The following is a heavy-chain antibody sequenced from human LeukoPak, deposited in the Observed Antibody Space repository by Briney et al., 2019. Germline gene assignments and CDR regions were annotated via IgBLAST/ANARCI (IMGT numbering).Heavy chain of an antibody. CDR2: IDPNSGGT. V-gene: IGHV1-2*02. J-gene: IGHJ4*02. D-gene: IGHD2-15*01. Sequence: ASVKVSCKASGYTLTGYYMHWVRQAPGQGLEWMGWIDPNSGGTNYAQKFQGRVTLTRDTSISTAYMELSRLRSDDTAVYYCARAGYCSVRSCSTGDYWAQVTLVTV. CDR1: GYTLTGYY. CDR3: ARAGYCSVRSCSTGDY.